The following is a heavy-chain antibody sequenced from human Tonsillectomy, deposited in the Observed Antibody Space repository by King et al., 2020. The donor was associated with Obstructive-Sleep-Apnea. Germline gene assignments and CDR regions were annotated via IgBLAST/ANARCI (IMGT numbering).Heavy chain of an antibody. D-gene: IGHD3-10*01. V-gene: IGHV4-31*01. CDR2: NYYRGST. CDR1: GGGRSRGGDD. J-gene: IGHJ3*02. Sequence: SLTGTVSGGGRSRGGDDGSWVRQPPGKGREWIGDNYYRGSTYNNPSLMRLVTISVDTSKNQFSLQRSYVTAADTAVYYCARDGSGSSGAFDIWGQGTMVTVSS. CDR3: ARDGSGSSGAFDI.